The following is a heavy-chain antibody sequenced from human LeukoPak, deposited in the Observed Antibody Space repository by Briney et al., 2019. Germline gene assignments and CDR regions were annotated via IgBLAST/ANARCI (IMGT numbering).Heavy chain of an antibody. CDR2: IDQDGSEK. J-gene: IGHJ4*02. CDR3: ARDLDYYGSGSYY. CDR1: GFTFSNYW. Sequence: GGSLRLSCAASGFTFSNYWMNWVRQAPGKGLEWVASIDQDGSEKYYVDSVKGRFTISRDNAKNSLFLQMNSLRAEDTALYYCARDLDYYGSGSYYWGQGTLVTVSS. D-gene: IGHD3-10*01. V-gene: IGHV3-7*01.